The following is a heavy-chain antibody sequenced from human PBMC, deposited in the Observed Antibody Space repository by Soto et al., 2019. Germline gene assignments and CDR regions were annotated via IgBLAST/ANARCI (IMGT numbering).Heavy chain of an antibody. J-gene: IGHJ4*02. D-gene: IGHD3-10*01. Sequence: EVQLVESGGGLIQPGGSLRLSCAVSGFTVSNNYMSWVRQAPGKGLEGVSVIYSGGYTAYGDSVKGRFTISRDNSKNTLFLPLKSLGAADPAVYYWARNPGGGGYWGQGTLVTVSS. V-gene: IGHV3-53*01. CDR2: IYSGGYT. CDR1: GFTVSNNY. CDR3: ARNPGGGGY.